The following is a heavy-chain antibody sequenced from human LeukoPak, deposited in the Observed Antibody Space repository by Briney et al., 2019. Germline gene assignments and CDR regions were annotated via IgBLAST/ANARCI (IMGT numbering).Heavy chain of an antibody. V-gene: IGHV3-7*04. CDR3: ARDSPGYLAYDS. CDR2: IKEDGSAT. Sequence: GGSLRLSCAASGFTFSTYWMTWVRQPPAKGPEGVANIKEDGSATYYVDSVKGRFTISRDNAKKSLYLQMNSLRAEDTAVYYCARDSPGYLAYDSWGQGTLVTVSS. J-gene: IGHJ4*02. CDR1: GFTFSTYW. D-gene: IGHD1-1*01.